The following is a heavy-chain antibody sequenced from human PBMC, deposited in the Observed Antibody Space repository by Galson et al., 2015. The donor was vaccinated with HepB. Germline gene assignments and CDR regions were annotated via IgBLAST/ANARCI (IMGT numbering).Heavy chain of an antibody. CDR1: GFTFSSYA. D-gene: IGHD1-1*01. V-gene: IGHV3-23*01. CDR2: ISGSGGST. J-gene: IGHJ4*02. CDR3: AKGISRPTGTAEHFDY. Sequence: SLRLSCAASGFTFSSYAMSWVRQAPGKGLEWVSAISGSGGSTYYADSVKGRFTISRDNSKNTLYLQMNSLRAEDTAVYYCAKGISRPTGTAEHFDYWGQGTLVTVSS.